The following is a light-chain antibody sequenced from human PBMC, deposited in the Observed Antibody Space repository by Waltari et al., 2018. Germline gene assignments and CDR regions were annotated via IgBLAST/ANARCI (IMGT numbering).Light chain of an antibody. V-gene: IGKV1-5*03. CDR3: QQYNSYWT. J-gene: IGKJ1*01. Sequence: DIQLTQSPSSVSASVGDRVTITFRASQSISSWLACYQQKPGKAPKLLIYKSSSLESGVPSRFSGSGSGTEFTLSISSLQPDDFATYYCQQYNSYWTFGQGTKVEIK. CDR1: QSISSW. CDR2: KSS.